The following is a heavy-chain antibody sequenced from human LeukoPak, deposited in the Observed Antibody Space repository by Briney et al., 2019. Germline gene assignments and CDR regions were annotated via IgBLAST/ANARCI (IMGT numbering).Heavy chain of an antibody. CDR2: IYYSGST. CDR3: ARGVPYYYDSSGYYSSAFDI. CDR1: GGSISSGDYY. J-gene: IGHJ3*02. D-gene: IGHD3-22*01. V-gene: IGHV4-30-4*08. Sequence: PSQTLSLTCTVSGGSISSGDYYWSWIRQPPGKGLEWIGYIYYSGSTYYNPSLKSRVTISVDTSKNQFSLKLSSVTAADTAVYYCARGVPYYYDSSGYYSSAFDIWGQGTMVTVSS.